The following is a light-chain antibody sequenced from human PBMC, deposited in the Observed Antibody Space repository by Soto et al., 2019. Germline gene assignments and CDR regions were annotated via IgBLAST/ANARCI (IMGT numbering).Light chain of an antibody. CDR2: DDD. CDR3: QVWDSSSDHPLV. V-gene: IGLV3-21*02. J-gene: IGLJ1*01. CDR1: NIGSKN. Sequence: YELTQPPSVSVAPGRTARVTCGGNNIGSKNVQWYQQKPGQAPVLVVYDDDRRPSGIPERFSGSNSGNTATLTISRVEAGDEAAYYCQVWDSSSDHPLVFGTGTKVTVL.